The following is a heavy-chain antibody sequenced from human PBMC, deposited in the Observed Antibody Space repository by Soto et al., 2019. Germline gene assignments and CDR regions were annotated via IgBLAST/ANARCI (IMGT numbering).Heavy chain of an antibody. D-gene: IGHD1-26*01. J-gene: IGHJ6*02. Sequence: PGGSLRLSCAASGFTFSSYAMSWVRQAPGKGLEWVSAISGSGGSTYYADTVKGRFTISRDNSKNTLYLQMNSLRAEDTAVYYCARDGHGGATNNYDDGMDVWGQGTTVTVSS. V-gene: IGHV3-23*01. CDR1: GFTFSSYA. CDR2: ISGSGGST. CDR3: ARDGHGGATNNYDDGMDV.